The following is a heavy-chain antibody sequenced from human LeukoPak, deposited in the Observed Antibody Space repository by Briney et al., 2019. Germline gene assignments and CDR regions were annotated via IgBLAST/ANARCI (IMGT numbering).Heavy chain of an antibody. CDR1: GFTFRDYY. J-gene: IGHJ4*02. CDR3: VRDNGEWELDY. CDR2: ISSSTTFI. Sequence: PGGSLRLSCAASGFTFRDYYMSWIRQAPGKGLEWVSYISSSTTFIYYADSVKGRFAISRDNAKNSLYLQMNSLRAEDTAVYYCVRDNGEWELDYWGQGTLVTVSS. V-gene: IGHV3-11*06. D-gene: IGHD1-26*01.